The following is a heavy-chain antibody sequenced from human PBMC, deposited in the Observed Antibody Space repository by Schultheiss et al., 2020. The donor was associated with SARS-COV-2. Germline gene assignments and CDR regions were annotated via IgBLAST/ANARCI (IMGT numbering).Heavy chain of an antibody. D-gene: IGHD2-21*01. J-gene: IGHJ6*02. CDR1: GFTFSNYA. CDR2: ISYDGSNK. V-gene: IGHV3-30-3*01. Sequence: GGSLRLSCAASGFTFSNYAMHWVRQAPGKGLEWVAVISYDGSNKYYADSVKGRFTISRDNSKNTLYLQMNSLRAEDTAVYYCAREGRQLLPDAYYYYGMDVWGQGTTVTVSS. CDR3: AREGRQLLPDAYYYYGMDV.